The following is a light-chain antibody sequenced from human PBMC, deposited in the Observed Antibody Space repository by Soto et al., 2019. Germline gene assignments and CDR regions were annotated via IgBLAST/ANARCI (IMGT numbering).Light chain of an antibody. Sequence: EIVLTQSPGTLSLPPGERATLSCRASQSVPNSFLAWYQQKPGQAPRLLIYGASSRATGIPDRFSGSGSGTDFTLTISRLEPEDFAVYFCQYYGDSPITFGQGTRLEIK. CDR3: QYYGDSPIT. CDR1: QSVPNSF. J-gene: IGKJ5*01. V-gene: IGKV3-20*01. CDR2: GAS.